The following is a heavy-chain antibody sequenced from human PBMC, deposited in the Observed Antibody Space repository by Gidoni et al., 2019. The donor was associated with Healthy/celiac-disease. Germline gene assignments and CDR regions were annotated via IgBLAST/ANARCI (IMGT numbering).Heavy chain of an antibody. V-gene: IGHV4-39*01. D-gene: IGHD3-22*01. CDR1: GGSISSSSYY. Sequence: QLQLQESGPGLVKPSETLSLTCTVSGGSISSSSYYWGWIRQPPGKGLEWIGSIYYSGSTYYNPSLKSRVTISVDTSKNQFSLKLSSVTAADTAVYYCARLETYYYDSSGTDAFDIWGQGTMVTVSS. CDR3: ARLETYYYDSSGTDAFDI. CDR2: IYYSGST. J-gene: IGHJ3*02.